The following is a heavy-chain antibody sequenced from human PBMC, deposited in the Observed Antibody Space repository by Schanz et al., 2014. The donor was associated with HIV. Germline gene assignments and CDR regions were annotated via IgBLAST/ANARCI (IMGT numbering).Heavy chain of an antibody. D-gene: IGHD3-16*01. CDR2: ITWNNRVT. CDR1: GFNLNDFA. CDR3: TAKNTLYLQMNSLRPEDTALYYCARDMGLLWFGESPGDLRGGMDV. J-gene: IGHJ6*04. V-gene: IGHV3-9*01. Sequence: EVQVVESGGGLAQPGRSLRLSCVVSGFNLNDFALHWVRQTPGKCLEWVSGITWNNRVTGYADSGKGRFTISRDTAKKKNAPAKADSAKDRYTISRDTAKNTLYLQMNSLRPEDTALYYCARDMGLLWFGESPGDLRGGMDVWGEGTTVTVSS.